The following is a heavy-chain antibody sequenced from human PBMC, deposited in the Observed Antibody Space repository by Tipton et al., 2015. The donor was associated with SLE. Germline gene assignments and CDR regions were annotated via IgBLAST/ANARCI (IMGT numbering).Heavy chain of an antibody. Sequence: QLVQSGAEVKESGESLKISCRDSGHTFNTYWIGWVRQMPGKGLEWIGIIYPDDSATRYSPSFEGQVTMSVDKSIKTAYLRWSSLKASDCATYYCGRHGVHSRSSVVDYWGQGTLVTVSS. CDR1: GHTFNTYW. J-gene: IGHJ4*02. V-gene: IGHV5-51*01. D-gene: IGHD6-6*01. CDR3: GRHGVHSRSSVVDY. CDR2: IYPDDSAT.